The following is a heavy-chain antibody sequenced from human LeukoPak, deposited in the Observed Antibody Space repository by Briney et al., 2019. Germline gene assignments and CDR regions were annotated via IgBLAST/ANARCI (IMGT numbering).Heavy chain of an antibody. CDR2: ISWNSGSI. J-gene: IGHJ3*02. CDR1: GFTFDDYA. CDR3: ARALDETETNRITIFGVAAVGAFDI. Sequence: PGGSLRLSCAASGFTFDDYAMHWVRQAPGKGLEWVSGISWNSGSIGYADSVKGRFTVSRDNAKNTMYLQMNSLRAEDTAVYYCARALDETETNRITIFGVAAVGAFDIWGQGTMVTVSS. V-gene: IGHV3-9*01. D-gene: IGHD3-3*01.